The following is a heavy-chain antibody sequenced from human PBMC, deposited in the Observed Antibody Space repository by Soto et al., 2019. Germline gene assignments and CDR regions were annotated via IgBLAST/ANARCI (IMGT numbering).Heavy chain of an antibody. CDR1: GGSFSGYY. Sequence: KTSETLSLTCAVYGGSFSGYYWSWIRQPPGKGLEWIGEINHSGSTNYNPSLKSRVTISVDTSKNQFSLKLSSVTAADTAVYYCARGTTRVARLVCYDYVRGSYWPRGPWFDPWGQGTLVTVSS. CDR3: ARGTTRVARLVCYDYVRGSYWPRGPWFDP. V-gene: IGHV4-34*01. CDR2: INHSGST. J-gene: IGHJ5*02. D-gene: IGHD3-16*01.